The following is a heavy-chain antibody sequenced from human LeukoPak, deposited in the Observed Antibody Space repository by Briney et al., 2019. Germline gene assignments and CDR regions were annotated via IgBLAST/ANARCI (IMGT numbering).Heavy chain of an antibody. J-gene: IGHJ4*02. CDR3: ARDGGGSYHFDY. CDR2: IYYSGST. V-gene: IGHV4-61*08. Sequence: SETLSLTCTVSGGSISSGDYYWSWIRQPPGKGLEWIGYIYYSGSTNYNPSLKSRVTISVDTSKNQFSLKLSSVTAADTAVYYCARDGGGSYHFDYWGQGTLVTVSS. D-gene: IGHD1-26*01. CDR1: GGSISSGDYY.